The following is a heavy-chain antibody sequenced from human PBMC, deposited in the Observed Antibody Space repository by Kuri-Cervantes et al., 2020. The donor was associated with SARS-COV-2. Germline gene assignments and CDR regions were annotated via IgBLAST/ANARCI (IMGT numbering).Heavy chain of an antibody. CDR3: ARGPRVYDILTGYYCAFDI. J-gene: IGHJ3*02. V-gene: IGHV3-21*01. CDR1: GFTFSSYS. D-gene: IGHD3-9*01. CDR2: ISSSSSYI. Sequence: GESLKISCAASGFTFSSYSMNWVRQAPGKGLEWVSSISSSSSYIYYADSVKGRFTISRDNAKNLLYLQMNSLRAEDTAVYYCARGPRVYDILTGYYCAFDIWGQGTMVTVSS.